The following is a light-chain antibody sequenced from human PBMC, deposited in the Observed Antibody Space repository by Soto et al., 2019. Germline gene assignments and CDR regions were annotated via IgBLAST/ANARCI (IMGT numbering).Light chain of an antibody. V-gene: IGKV1-9*01. CDR1: QGISNH. CDR2: GAS. CDR3: LQLNIYPLT. J-gene: IGKJ4*01. Sequence: DIQLTQSPSFLSASVGDRVTINCRGSQGISNHLAWYQQKPGKAPNLLIYGASTLQTGVPSRFSGRGSGTEFTLTVSSLQPEDFATYYCLQLNIYPLTFGGGTKVEL.